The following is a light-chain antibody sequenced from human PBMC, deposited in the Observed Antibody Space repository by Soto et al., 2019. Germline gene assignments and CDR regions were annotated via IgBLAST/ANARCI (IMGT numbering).Light chain of an antibody. CDR3: QQRSNWPIT. Sequence: EMVLTYSPATLSLSRGEIATLSCRASQSVSSYLAWYQQKPGQAPRLLIYDASNRATGIPARFSGSGSGTDFTLTISSLEPEDFAVHYCQQRSNWPITFGQATRLEIK. CDR2: DAS. V-gene: IGKV3-11*01. CDR1: QSVSSY. J-gene: IGKJ5*01.